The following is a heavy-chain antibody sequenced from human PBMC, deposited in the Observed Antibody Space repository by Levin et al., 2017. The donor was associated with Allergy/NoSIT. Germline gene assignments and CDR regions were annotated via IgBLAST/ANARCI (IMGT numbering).Heavy chain of an antibody. D-gene: IGHD1-26*01. CDR1: GFTFSSYA. CDR3: AKPGRGMVGASYFDY. J-gene: IGHJ4*02. Sequence: GGSLRLSCAASGFTFSSYAMNWVRQAPGKGLEWVSSIIASGGSTYYADSVKGRFTIYGDNSKSTLYLQMNSLRAEDAAVYYCAKPGRGMVGASYFDYWGQGSLVTVSS. CDR2: IIASGGST. V-gene: IGHV3-23*01.